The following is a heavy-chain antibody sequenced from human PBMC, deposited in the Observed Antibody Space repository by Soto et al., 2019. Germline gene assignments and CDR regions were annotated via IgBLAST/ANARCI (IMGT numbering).Heavy chain of an antibody. CDR3: ARASSSRWVDS. CDR1: IFSVSSNY. V-gene: IGHV3-66*01. CDR2: IYSGDNT. Sequence: EVQLVESGGGLVQPGGSLRLSCAASIFSVSSNYMAWVRQAPGKGLEWVSVIYSGDNTYYADSVKGRFTISRDNSKNTLYLQMNSLRAEDTAVYYCARASSSRWVDSWGQGTLVTVSS. D-gene: IGHD6-13*01. J-gene: IGHJ4*02.